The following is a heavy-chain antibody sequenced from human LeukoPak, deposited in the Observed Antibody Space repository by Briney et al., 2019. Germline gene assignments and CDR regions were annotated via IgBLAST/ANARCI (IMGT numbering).Heavy chain of an antibody. V-gene: IGHV4-34*01. CDR2: INHSGST. Sequence: SSETLSLTCAVYGGSFSGYYWSWIRQPPGKGLEWIGEINHSGSTNYNPSLKSRVTISVDTSKNQFSLKLSSVTAADTAVYYCARCETVTCIDYWGQGTLVTASS. CDR3: ARCETVTCIDY. D-gene: IGHD4-17*01. J-gene: IGHJ4*02. CDR1: GGSFSGYY.